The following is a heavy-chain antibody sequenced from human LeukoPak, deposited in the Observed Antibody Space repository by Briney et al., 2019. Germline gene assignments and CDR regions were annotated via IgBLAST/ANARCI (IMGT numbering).Heavy chain of an antibody. CDR3: EGIYYGSGTSYFDY. Sequence: GGSLRLSCSASGFTLSTYAMHWVRQAPGKGLEYVSAISSDGGSTYYADSVKGRFTSSRDNSKNTLYLQMSSLRAEDSAVYYCEGIYYGSGTSYFDYWGQGTLVTVSS. CDR1: GFTLSTYA. CDR2: ISSDGGST. J-gene: IGHJ4*02. D-gene: IGHD3-10*01. V-gene: IGHV3-64D*06.